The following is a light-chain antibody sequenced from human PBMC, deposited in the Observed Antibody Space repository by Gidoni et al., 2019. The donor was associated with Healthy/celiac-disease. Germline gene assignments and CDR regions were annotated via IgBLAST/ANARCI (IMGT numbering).Light chain of an antibody. CDR3: QHFGN. V-gene: IGKV3-20*01. CDR1: QSISSSQ. CDR2: GAS. Sequence: EIVLTQSPGTLSLSPGQSATLSCRASQSISSSQLAWYQQKPGQAPGPLMYGASSRATGIPDRFSGSGSGTDFTLTISRLEPEDFAVYYCQHFGNFGGGTKVE. J-gene: IGKJ4*01.